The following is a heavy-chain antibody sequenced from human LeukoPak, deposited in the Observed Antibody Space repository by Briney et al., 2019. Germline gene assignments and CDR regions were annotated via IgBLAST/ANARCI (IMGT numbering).Heavy chain of an antibody. CDR3: AKGLYSYGLLIDY. CDR1: GFTFSSYA. J-gene: IGHJ4*02. V-gene: IGHV3-23*01. D-gene: IGHD5-18*01. Sequence: GGSLRLSCAASGFTFSSYAMSWVRQAPGKGLEWVSAISGSGGSTYYADSVKGRFTISRDNPKNTLYLQMNSLRAEDTAVYYCAKGLYSYGLLIDYWGQGTLVTASS. CDR2: ISGSGGST.